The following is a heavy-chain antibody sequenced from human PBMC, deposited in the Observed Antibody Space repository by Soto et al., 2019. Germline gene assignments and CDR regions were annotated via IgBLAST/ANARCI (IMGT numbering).Heavy chain of an antibody. J-gene: IGHJ5*02. Sequence: SETLSLTCAVYGGSFSGYYWSWIRQPPGKGLEWIGEINHSGSTNYNPSLKSRVTISVDTSKNQFSLKLSSVTAADTAVYYCARCPPNDLWFGESDNWFDPWGQGTLVTVSS. V-gene: IGHV4-34*01. CDR1: GGSFSGYY. CDR3: ARCPPNDLWFGESDNWFDP. D-gene: IGHD3-10*01. CDR2: INHSGST.